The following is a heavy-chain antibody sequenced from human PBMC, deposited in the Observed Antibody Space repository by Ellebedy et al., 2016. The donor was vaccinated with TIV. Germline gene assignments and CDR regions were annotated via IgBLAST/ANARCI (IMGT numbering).Heavy chain of an antibody. D-gene: IGHD3-16*02. J-gene: IGHJ5*02. V-gene: IGHV4-31*03. CDR3: ARCYTGTNWFDP. CDR1: GGSISSGGYY. CDR2: IYYSGST. Sequence: MPSETLSLTCTVSGGSISSGGYYWSWIRQHPGKGLEWIGYIYYSGSTYYNPSLKSRVTISVDTSKNQFSLKLTSVTAADTAIYYCARCYTGTNWFDPWGQGTLVTVSS.